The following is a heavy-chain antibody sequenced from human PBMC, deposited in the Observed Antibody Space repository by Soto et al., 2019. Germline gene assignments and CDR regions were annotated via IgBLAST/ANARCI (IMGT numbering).Heavy chain of an antibody. CDR3: ARDFTKSSSWPYYFDY. CDR1: GYTFTTYG. CDR2: ISAYSGST. D-gene: IGHD6-13*01. J-gene: IGHJ4*02. V-gene: IGHV1-18*01. Sequence: ASVKVSCKASGYTFTTYGISWVRQAPGQGLEWMGWISAYSGSTKFAQKLQGRVTMTTDTSTTTAYMELRSLTYDDTAVFYCARDFTKSSSWPYYFDYWGQGTLVTVSS.